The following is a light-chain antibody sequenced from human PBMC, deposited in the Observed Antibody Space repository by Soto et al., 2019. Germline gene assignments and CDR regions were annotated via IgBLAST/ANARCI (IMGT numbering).Light chain of an antibody. J-gene: IGKJ5*01. CDR2: DAY. CDR3: QQRHMWPIT. Sequence: EVVLTQSPVTLSLSPGERATLSCRASQSFRGLLVWYQQKPGQAPRLLIYDAYNRATGIPPRFSGSGSGTDFTLTISSLESEDSAVYYCQQRHMWPITFGQGTRLEI. V-gene: IGKV3-11*01. CDR1: QSFRGL.